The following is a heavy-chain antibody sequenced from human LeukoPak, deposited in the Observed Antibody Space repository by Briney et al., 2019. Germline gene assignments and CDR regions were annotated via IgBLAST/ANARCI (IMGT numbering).Heavy chain of an antibody. D-gene: IGHD4-17*01. J-gene: IGHJ5*02. Sequence: SETLSLTCTVSGVSISSGSYYWSWIRQPAGKGLEWIGRIYTSGSTNYNPSLKSRVTISVDTSKNQFSLKLSSVTAADTAVYYCAGSNLLDDYGDYEWSWFDPWGQGTLVTVSS. CDR1: GVSISSGSYY. V-gene: IGHV4-61*02. CDR3: AGSNLLDDYGDYEWSWFDP. CDR2: IYTSGST.